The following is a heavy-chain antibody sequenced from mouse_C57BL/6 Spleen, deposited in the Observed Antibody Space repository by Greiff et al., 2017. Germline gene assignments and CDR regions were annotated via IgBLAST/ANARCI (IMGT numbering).Heavy chain of an antibody. CDR2: INPNNGGT. D-gene: IGHD1-1*01. V-gene: IGHV1-22*01. CDR1: GYSFTDYN. CDR3: ARGAIYYGSFYAMDY. Sequence: VQLKQSGPELVKPGASVKISCKASGYSFTDYNMNWVKQSNGKSLEWIGYINPNNGGTSYNQKFKGKATLTVNKSSSTAYMELRSLTSEDSAVYYCARGAIYYGSFYAMDYWGQGTSVTVSS. J-gene: IGHJ4*01.